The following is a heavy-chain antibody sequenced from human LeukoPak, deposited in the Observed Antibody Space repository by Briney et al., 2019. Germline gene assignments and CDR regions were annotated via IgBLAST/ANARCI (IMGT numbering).Heavy chain of an antibody. D-gene: IGHD3-16*01. J-gene: IGHJ4*02. V-gene: IGHV4-61*02. CDR3: ARGAPPKDAVFFDY. CDR1: GVSITSGSYY. CDR2: VHSSGDI. Sequence: SETLSLTCSVSGVSITSGSYYWGWIRQSAGKGLEWIGRVHSSGDIYHNAAFRSRAAVSGDASKNQFSLQLNSVTAADTAVYYCARGAPPKDAVFFDYWGQGALITVSS.